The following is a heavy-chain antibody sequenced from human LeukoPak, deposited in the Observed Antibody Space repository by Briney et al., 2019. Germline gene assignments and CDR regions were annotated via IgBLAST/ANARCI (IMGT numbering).Heavy chain of an antibody. D-gene: IGHD1-14*01. CDR2: IKQDGSEK. Sequence: SGGSLRLSCAASGFIFRRYWMTWVRQAPGKGLEWVANIKQDGSEKNYLDSVRGRFTISRDDARNSLYLQRDSLRVEDTAVYYCARDKSIPNLDAFDIWGQGTMVTVSS. CDR1: GFIFRRYW. J-gene: IGHJ3*02. CDR3: ARDKSIPNLDAFDI. V-gene: IGHV3-7*05.